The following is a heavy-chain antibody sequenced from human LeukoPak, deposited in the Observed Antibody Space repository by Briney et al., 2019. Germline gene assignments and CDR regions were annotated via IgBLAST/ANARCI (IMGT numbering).Heavy chain of an antibody. D-gene: IGHD2-21*02. CDR1: GFTFSSYW. Sequence: GGSLRLSCAASGFTFSSYWMHWVRQAPGKGLEWVSVIYSGGSTYYADSVKGRFTISRDNSKNTLYLQMNSLRAEDTAVYYCARGSVVTAIFDYWGQGTLVTVSS. V-gene: IGHV3-66*01. CDR2: IYSGGST. CDR3: ARGSVVTAIFDY. J-gene: IGHJ4*02.